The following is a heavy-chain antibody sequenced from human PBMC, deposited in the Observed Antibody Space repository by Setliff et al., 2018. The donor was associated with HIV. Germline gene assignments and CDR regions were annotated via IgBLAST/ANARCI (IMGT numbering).Heavy chain of an antibody. Sequence: SETLSLTCTVSGGSISSSSYYWGWIRQPPGKGLEWIGNIYYGGSTYYNPSLKSRVTISVDTSKNHFSLKLSSVTAADTAVYYCARHQVIPTVIGAFDIWGQGTVVTVSS. D-gene: IGHD3-16*02. CDR3: ARHQVIPTVIGAFDI. V-gene: IGHV4-39*01. CDR2: IYYGGST. CDR1: GGSISSSSYY. J-gene: IGHJ3*02.